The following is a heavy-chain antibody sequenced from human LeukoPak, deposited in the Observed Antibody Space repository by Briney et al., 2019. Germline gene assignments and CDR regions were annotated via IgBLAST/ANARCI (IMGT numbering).Heavy chain of an antibody. V-gene: IGHV5-51*01. J-gene: IGHJ4*02. CDR1: GYSFTNYW. CDR2: IYPGDSDT. CDR3: AMPYYYDSSGYYRLDY. Sequence: GESLKISCKGSGYSFTNYWIGWVRKMPGKGLEWMGIIYPGDSDTRYSPSFQGQVTISADKSISTAYLQWNSLKASDTAMYYCAMPYYYDSSGYYRLDYWGQGTLVTVSS. D-gene: IGHD3-22*01.